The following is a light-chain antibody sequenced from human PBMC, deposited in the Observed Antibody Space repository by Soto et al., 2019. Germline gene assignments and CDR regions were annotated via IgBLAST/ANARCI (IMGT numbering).Light chain of an antibody. CDR2: LNSDGSH. Sequence: QLVLTQPPSASASLGASVKLTCTLSSGHNSYAIAWHQQQPEKGPRYLMKLNSDGSHSKGDGIPDRFSDSSSGAERYLTISSLQSEDEADYYCQTWSTDIRVFGGGTKLTVL. J-gene: IGLJ3*02. V-gene: IGLV4-69*01. CDR1: SGHNSYA. CDR3: QTWSTDIRV.